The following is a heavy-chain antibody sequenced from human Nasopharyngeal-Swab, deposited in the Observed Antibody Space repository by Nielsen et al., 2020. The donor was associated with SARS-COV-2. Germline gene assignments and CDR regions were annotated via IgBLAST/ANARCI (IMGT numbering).Heavy chain of an antibody. Sequence: GESLKISCAASGFTVSSNYMSWVRQAPGKGLEWVSVIYSGGSTYYADSVKGRFTISRDNSKNSLYLQMNSLRTEDTALYYCAKDIADYYPLPGYFDYWGQGTLVTVSS. D-gene: IGHD3-10*01. CDR2: IYSGGST. CDR3: AKDIADYYPLPGYFDY. V-gene: IGHV3-53*05. J-gene: IGHJ4*02. CDR1: GFTVSSNY.